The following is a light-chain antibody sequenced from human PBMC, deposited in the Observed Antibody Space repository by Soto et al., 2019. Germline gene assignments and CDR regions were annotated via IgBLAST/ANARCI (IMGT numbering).Light chain of an antibody. V-gene: IGLV2-11*01. CDR1: ISDVGGYNY. CDR3: CSYAGTYTYV. J-gene: IGLJ1*01. CDR2: DVS. Sequence: QSALTQPRSVSGSPGQSVTISCTGTISDVGGYNYVSWYQQHPGKAPKLMIYDVSKRPSGVPDRFSGSKSGNTASLTISGLQTEDEADYYCCSYAGTYTYVFATGTKLTVL.